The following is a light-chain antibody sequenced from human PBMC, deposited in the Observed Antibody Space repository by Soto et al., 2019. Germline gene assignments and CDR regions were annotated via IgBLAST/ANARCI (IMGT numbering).Light chain of an antibody. CDR1: SSDVGGYNY. CDR2: DVS. Sequence: QSALTQPRSVSGSPGQSVTISCTGASSDVGGYNYVSWYQQHPGKAPKLMIYDVSKRPSGVPDRFSGSKSGNTASLPISGLQAEDEADYYCCSYAGSYPVVFGGGTKVTVL. CDR3: CSYAGSYPVV. J-gene: IGLJ2*01. V-gene: IGLV2-11*01.